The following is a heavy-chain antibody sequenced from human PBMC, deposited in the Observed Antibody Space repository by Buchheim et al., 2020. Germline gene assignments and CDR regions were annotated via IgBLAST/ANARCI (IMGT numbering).Heavy chain of an antibody. CDR1: GFSLSNHG. CDR3: AKDLFGSGWYNYFDP. V-gene: IGHV3-30*18. Sequence: QVQLVESGGGVVQPGGSLRLSCAASGFSLSNHGMHWIRQAPGKGLEWVAMMSSDGTAEHYIDSVKGRFTISRDDSENMLYLQMDSLRAEDTAVYHCAKDLFGSGWYNYFDPWGQGTL. D-gene: IGHD6-19*01. J-gene: IGHJ5*02. CDR2: MSSDGTAE.